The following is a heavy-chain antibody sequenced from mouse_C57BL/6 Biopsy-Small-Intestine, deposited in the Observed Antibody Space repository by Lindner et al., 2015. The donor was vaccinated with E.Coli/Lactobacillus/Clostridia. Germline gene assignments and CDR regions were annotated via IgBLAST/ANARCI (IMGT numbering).Heavy chain of an antibody. Sequence: SVKVSCKASGYTFTSYGISWVRQAPGQGLEWMGWISAYNGNTNYAQKLQGRVTMTTDTSTSTAYMELRSLRSDDTAVYYCARDSYYYGSGSYSLFDYWGQGTLVTVSS. CDR3: ARDSYYYGSGSYSLFDY. J-gene: IGHJ4*01. D-gene: IGHD1-1*02. CDR2: ISAYNGNT. CDR1: GYTFTSYG. V-gene: IGHV1-81*01.